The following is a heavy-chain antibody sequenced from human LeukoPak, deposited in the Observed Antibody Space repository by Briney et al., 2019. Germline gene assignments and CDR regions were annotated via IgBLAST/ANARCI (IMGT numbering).Heavy chain of an antibody. CDR2: ISYDGSNK. J-gene: IGHJ4*02. CDR3: AKDQGPGYSSSWYEDY. D-gene: IGHD6-13*01. CDR1: GFTFSSYG. V-gene: IGHV3-30*18. Sequence: GRSLRLSCAASGFTFSSYGMHWVRQAPGKGLEWVAVISYDGSNKYYADSVKGRFTISRDNSKNTLYLQMNSLRAEDTAVYYCAKDQGPGYSSSWYEDYWGQGTLVTVSS.